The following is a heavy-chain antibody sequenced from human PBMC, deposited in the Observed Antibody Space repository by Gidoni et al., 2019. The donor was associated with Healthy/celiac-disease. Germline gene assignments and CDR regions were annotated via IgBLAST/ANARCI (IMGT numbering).Heavy chain of an antibody. J-gene: IGHJ6*02. CDR3: ARLEVPYGDYYYYYGMDV. CDR2: IDPSDSYT. Sequence: EVQLVQSGAEVKKPGESLRISCKGSGYSFTSYWISWVRQMPGKGLEWMGRIDPSDSYTNYSPSFQGHVTISADKSISTAYLQWSSLKASDTAMYYCARLEVPYGDYYYYYGMDVWGQGTTVTVSS. CDR1: GYSFTSYW. V-gene: IGHV5-10-1*01. D-gene: IGHD4-17*01.